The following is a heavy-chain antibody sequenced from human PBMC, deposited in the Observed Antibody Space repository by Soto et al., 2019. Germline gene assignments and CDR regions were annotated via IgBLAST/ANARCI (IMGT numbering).Heavy chain of an antibody. CDR2: MNPNSGNT. CDR1: GYTFSSYD. CDR3: ARATGSTSYYYYYMDV. V-gene: IGHV1-8*01. Sequence: QVQLVQSGAEVKKPGASVKVSCKASGYTFSSYDINWVRQATGQGLEWMGWMNPNSGNTGYAQKFQGRVTMTRNTSISTAYMELSSLRSEDTAVYYCARATGSTSYYYYYMDVCGKGTTVTVSS. J-gene: IGHJ6*03. D-gene: IGHD1-7*01.